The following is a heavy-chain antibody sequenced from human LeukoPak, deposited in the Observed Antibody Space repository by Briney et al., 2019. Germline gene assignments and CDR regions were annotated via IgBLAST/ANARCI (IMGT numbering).Heavy chain of an antibody. V-gene: IGHV4-61*02. CDR2: FTTAGTT. CDR3: TRDGMRGSGGDAFDI. Sequence: PSQTLSLTCTVSGGSISSGSYVWSWIRQPAGTGLEWIGRFTTAGTTNYNPSLKSRVTISVDRSKNQFSLRLNSVTAADTAVYYCTRDGMRGSGGDAFDIWGQGTMVTVSS. CDR1: GGSISSGSYV. J-gene: IGHJ3*02. D-gene: IGHD3-10*01.